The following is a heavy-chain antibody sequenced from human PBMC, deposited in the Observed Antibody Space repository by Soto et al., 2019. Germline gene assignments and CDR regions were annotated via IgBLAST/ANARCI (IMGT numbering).Heavy chain of an antibody. V-gene: IGHV3-23*01. Sequence: EVQLLECGGDLVQPGRSLRLSCADSGFIISSYAMSWVRQAPGKGLEWVSAISGSGTTAYYADSVKGRFTFSRDNSKKTMYLQMNSLRAEDTAVYYCAKTTDGWFSAFEIWGQGTMVTVSS. CDR2: ISGSGTTA. J-gene: IGHJ3*02. CDR3: AKTTDGWFSAFEI. CDR1: GFIISSYA. D-gene: IGHD6-19*01.